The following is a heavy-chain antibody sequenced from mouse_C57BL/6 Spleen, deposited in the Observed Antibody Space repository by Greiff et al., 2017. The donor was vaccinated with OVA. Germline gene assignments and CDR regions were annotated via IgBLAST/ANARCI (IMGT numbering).Heavy chain of an antibody. CDR1: GYTFTDYY. D-gene: IGHD3-2*02. Sequence: VQLQQSGPELVKPGASVKISCKASGYTFTDYYMNWVKQSHGKSLEWIGDINPNNGGTSYNQKFKGKATLTVDKSSSTAYMELRSLTSEDSAVYYCAPSGYVGGWFAYWGQGTLVTVSA. J-gene: IGHJ3*01. V-gene: IGHV1-26*01. CDR2: INPNNGGT. CDR3: APSGYVGGWFAY.